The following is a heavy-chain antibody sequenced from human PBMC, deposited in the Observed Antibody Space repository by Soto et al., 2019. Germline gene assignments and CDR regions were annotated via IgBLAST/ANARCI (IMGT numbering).Heavy chain of an antibody. CDR3: ARCCYYDSSGYYYPNWFDP. V-gene: IGHV4-30-2*01. CDR1: GGSISSGGYS. D-gene: IGHD3-22*01. CDR2: IYHSGNT. Sequence: NPSETLSLTCAVSGGSISSGGYSWSWVRQPPGKGLEWIGYIYHSGNTYYNPSLKSRVTISVGRSKNQFSLKLSSVTAADTAVYYCARCCYYDSSGYYYPNWFDPWGQGTLVTVS. J-gene: IGHJ5*02.